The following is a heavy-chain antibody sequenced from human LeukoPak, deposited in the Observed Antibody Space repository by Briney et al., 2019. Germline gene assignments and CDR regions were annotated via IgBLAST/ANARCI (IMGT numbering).Heavy chain of an antibody. V-gene: IGHV3-30*02. J-gene: IGHJ4*02. CDR2: IRYDGSNK. D-gene: IGHD3-10*01. Sequence: GGSLRLSCAASAFTFSSYGMHWVRQAPGKGLEWVAFIRYDGSNKYYADSVKGRFTISRDNSKNTLYLQMNSLRAEDTAVYYCANERYGSGSYYSDYWGQGTLVTVSS. CDR1: AFTFSSYG. CDR3: ANERYGSGSYYSDY.